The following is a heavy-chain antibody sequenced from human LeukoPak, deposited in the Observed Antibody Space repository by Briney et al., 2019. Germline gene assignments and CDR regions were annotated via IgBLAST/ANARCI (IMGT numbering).Heavy chain of an antibody. Sequence: SETLSLTCAVSGGSISSGSYSWSWIRQPPGKGLEWIGHIYPRGSTYYNPSLKSRVILSLDKSANQFSLNLSSVTAADTAVYYCARFSPRAMGNYLDFWGQGTLVTVSS. J-gene: IGHJ4*02. CDR2: IYPRGST. CDR3: ARFSPRAMGNYLDF. V-gene: IGHV4-30-2*01. D-gene: IGHD7-27*01. CDR1: GGSISSGSYS.